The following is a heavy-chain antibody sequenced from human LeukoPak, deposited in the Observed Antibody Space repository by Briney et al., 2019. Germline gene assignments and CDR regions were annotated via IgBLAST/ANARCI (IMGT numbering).Heavy chain of an antibody. CDR2: IYTSGST. Sequence: SETLSLTCTVSGGSISSYYWSWIRQPPGKGLEWIGRIYTSGSTNYNPSLRSRVTISVDTSKNQFSLKLSSVTAADTAVYYCAREITIFGDAFDIWGQGTMVTVSS. D-gene: IGHD3-3*01. CDR3: AREITIFGDAFDI. J-gene: IGHJ3*02. V-gene: IGHV4-4*08. CDR1: GGSISSYY.